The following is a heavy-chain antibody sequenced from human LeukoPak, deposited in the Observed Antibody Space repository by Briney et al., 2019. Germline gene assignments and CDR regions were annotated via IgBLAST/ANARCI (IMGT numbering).Heavy chain of an antibody. CDR1: GGSFSGYY. CDR3: ARFNYDSSGYDYMDV. J-gene: IGHJ6*03. Sequence: PSETLSLTCAVYGGSFSGYYWSWIRQPPGKGLEWIGEINHSGSTNYNPSLKSRVTISVDTSKNQFSLKLSSVTAADTTVYYCARFNYDSSGYDYMDVWGKGTTVTISS. CDR2: INHSGST. V-gene: IGHV4-34*01. D-gene: IGHD3-22*01.